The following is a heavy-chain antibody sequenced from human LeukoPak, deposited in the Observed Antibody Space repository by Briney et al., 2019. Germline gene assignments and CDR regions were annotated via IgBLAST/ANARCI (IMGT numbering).Heavy chain of an antibody. Sequence: GGSLRLSCSASGFTFSSYATHWVRQAPGKGLEYVSAISSNGGSTYYADSVKGRFTISRDNSKNTLYLQMSSLRAEDTAVYYCVKDVDGYSSSWRYWGQGTLVTVSS. V-gene: IGHV3-64D*09. J-gene: IGHJ4*02. CDR2: ISSNGGST. CDR1: GFTFSSYA. CDR3: VKDVDGYSSSWRY. D-gene: IGHD6-13*01.